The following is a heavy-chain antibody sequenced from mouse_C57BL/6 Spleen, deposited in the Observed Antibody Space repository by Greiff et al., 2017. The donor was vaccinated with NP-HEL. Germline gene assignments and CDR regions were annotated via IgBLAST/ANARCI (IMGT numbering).Heavy chain of an antibody. Sequence: QVQLQQSGPELVKPGASVKISCKASGYAFSSSWMNWVKQRPGKGLEWIGRIYPGDGDTNYNGKFKGKATLTADKSSSTTYMQLRSLTSEDSAVYFCAVYITTVVNYYAMDYWGQGTSVTVSS. CDR2: IYPGDGDT. J-gene: IGHJ4*01. CDR1: GYAFSSSW. CDR3: AVYITTVVNYYAMDY. D-gene: IGHD1-1*01. V-gene: IGHV1-82*01.